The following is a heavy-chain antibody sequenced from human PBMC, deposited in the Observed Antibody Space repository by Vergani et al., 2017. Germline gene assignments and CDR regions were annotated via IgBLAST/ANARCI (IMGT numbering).Heavy chain of an antibody. CDR3: ARGLVVVVAAPSYYYGMDV. D-gene: IGHD2-15*01. CDR1: GGSISSGSYY. CDR2: IYTSGST. J-gene: IGHJ6*02. Sequence: QVQLQESGPGLVKPSQTLSLTCTVSGGSISSGSYYWSWIRQPAGKGLEWIGRIYTSGSTNYNPSLKSRVTISVDKSKNQFSLKLSSVTAADTAVYYCARGLVVVVAAPSYYYGMDVWGQGTTVTVSS. V-gene: IGHV4-61*02.